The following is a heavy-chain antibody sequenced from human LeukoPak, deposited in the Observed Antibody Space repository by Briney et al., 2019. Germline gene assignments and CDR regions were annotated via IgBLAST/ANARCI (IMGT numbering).Heavy chain of an antibody. CDR3: ARGWSCSGGSCYQVPYYYYMDV. J-gene: IGHJ6*03. CDR2: IYYSGST. CDR1: GGSISSYY. V-gene: IGHV4-59*01. Sequence: SETLSLTCTVSGGSISSYYWSWIRQPPGKGLEWIGYIYYSGSTNYNPSLKSRVTISVDTFKNQFSLKLSSVTAADTAVYYCARGWSCSGGSCYQVPYYYYMDVWGKGTTVTVSS. D-gene: IGHD2-15*01.